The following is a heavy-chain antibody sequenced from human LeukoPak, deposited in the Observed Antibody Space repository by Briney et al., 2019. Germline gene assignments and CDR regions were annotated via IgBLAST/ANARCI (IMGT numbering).Heavy chain of an antibody. J-gene: IGHJ4*02. D-gene: IGHD3-22*01. V-gene: IGHV1-69*04. CDR2: IIPILGIA. Sequence: SVKVSCKASGGTFSSHAISWVRQAPGQGLEWMGRIIPILGIANYAQKFQGRVTITADKSTSTAYMELSSLRSEDTAVYYCARSYYYDSSGYNPIDYWGQGTLVTVSS. CDR1: GGTFSSHA. CDR3: ARSYYYDSSGYNPIDY.